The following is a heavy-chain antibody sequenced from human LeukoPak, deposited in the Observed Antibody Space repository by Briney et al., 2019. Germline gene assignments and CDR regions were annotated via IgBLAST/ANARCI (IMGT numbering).Heavy chain of an antibody. CDR1: GFTFSSYG. V-gene: IGHV3-30*18. Sequence: PGGSLRLSCAASGFTFSSYGMHWVRQAPGKGLEWVAVISYDGSNKYYADSVKGRFTISRDNSKNTLYLQMNSLRAEDTAVYYCAKGLTYYDFWSGYCLDCWGQGTLVTVSS. D-gene: IGHD3-3*01. CDR3: AKGLTYYDFWSGYCLDC. J-gene: IGHJ4*02. CDR2: ISYDGSNK.